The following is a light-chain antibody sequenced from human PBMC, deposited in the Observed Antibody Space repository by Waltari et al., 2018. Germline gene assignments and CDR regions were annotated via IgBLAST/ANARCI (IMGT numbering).Light chain of an antibody. J-gene: IGKJ4*01. V-gene: IGKV1-33*01. CDR1: QDIRNY. CDR3: LQSDNLPLT. CDR2: DSS. Sequence: DIQMTQSPSSLSASVGDRVTISCQASQDIRNYLNWYQQKSGKAPKLLIYDSSNLATGVPSRFSGSGSGTDFSFTISSLQPEDIATYYCLQSDNLPLTFGGGTKVEIK.